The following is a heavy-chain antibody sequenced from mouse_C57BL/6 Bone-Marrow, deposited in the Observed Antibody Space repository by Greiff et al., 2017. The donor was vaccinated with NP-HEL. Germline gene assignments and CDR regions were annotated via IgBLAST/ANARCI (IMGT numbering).Heavy chain of an antibody. CDR3: ARYDGYCWFAY. Sequence: QVQLQQSGAELARPGASVKLSCKASGYTFTSYGISWVKQSTGQGLEWIGEIYPRSGNTYYNEKFKGKATLTADKSSSTAYMELRSLTYEDSAVYFCARYDGYCWFAYWGQGTLVTVSA. V-gene: IGHV1-81*01. D-gene: IGHD2-3*01. CDR1: GYTFTSYG. J-gene: IGHJ3*01. CDR2: IYPRSGNT.